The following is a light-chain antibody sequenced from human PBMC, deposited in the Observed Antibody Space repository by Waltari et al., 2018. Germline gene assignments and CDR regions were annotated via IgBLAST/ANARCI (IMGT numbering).Light chain of an antibody. CDR2: WAS. CDR3: QQCYSTPPT. V-gene: IGKV4-1*01. Sequence: DIVMIKSPAFLPVSLGERATTNSNSSHSVLYNCNNKNYLAWYQQKPGQPPKLLIYWASTRESGVPDRFSGSGSGTDFTLTISSLEAEDVAVYYCQQCYSTPPTFGGGTKVEIK. J-gene: IGKJ4*01. CDR1: HSVLYNCNNKNY.